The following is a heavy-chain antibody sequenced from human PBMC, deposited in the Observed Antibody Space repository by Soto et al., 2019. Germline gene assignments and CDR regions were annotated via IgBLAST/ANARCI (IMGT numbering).Heavy chain of an antibody. CDR3: ARGSSGYGYDAFDM. CDR2: IYSGGST. V-gene: IGHV3-53*04. Sequence: PGGSLRLSCAASGFTFSSYGMHWVRQAPGKGLEWVSVIYSGGSTYYADSVKGRFAISRHTSKNTVDLQMNSLRAVDTAVYYCARGSSGYGYDAFDMWGQGTVVTVSS. D-gene: IGHD5-12*01. J-gene: IGHJ3*02. CDR1: GFTFSSYG.